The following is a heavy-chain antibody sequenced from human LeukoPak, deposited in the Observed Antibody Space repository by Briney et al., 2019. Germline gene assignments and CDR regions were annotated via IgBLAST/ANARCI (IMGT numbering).Heavy chain of an antibody. CDR1: LYTFTAYY. Sequence: GASVKVSCKASLYTFTAYYVHWVRQAPGQGLEWMGWINPNSGDTNYAQKFQGRVTMTRDTSINTAFMELSRLRSDDTAVYYCARDRHWNQGNFDYWGQGTLVTVSS. J-gene: IGHJ4*02. CDR2: INPNSGDT. D-gene: IGHD1-1*01. V-gene: IGHV1-2*02. CDR3: ARDRHWNQGNFDY.